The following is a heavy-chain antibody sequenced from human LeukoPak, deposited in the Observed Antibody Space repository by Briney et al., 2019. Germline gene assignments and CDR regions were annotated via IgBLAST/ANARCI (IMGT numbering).Heavy chain of an antibody. CDR2: ISSSGSTI. CDR3: ARDRSKFITGYFEP. D-gene: IGHD3-22*01. V-gene: IGHV3-48*01. J-gene: IGHJ1*01. CDR1: GFTFSSYG. Sequence: GGSLRLSCAASGFTFSSYGMNWVRQAPGKGLEWVSYISSSGSTIYYADSVKGRFTISRDNAKSTLFLQMNSLKAEDTALYFCARDRSKFITGYFEPWGQGTLVTVSS.